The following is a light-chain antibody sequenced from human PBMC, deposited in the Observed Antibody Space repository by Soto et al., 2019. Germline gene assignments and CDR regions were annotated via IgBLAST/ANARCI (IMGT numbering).Light chain of an antibody. CDR1: SSDIGAYNY. V-gene: IGLV2-14*03. CDR2: DVN. Sequence: QSVLTQPASVSGSPGQSIAISCTGTSSDIGAYNYVSWYQQHPDKAPKLMIFDVNNRPSGVSDRFSGSKSGNTASLTLSGLQAEDEADYYCSSYVSSGTYVFGTGTKVTVL. CDR3: SSYVSSGTYV. J-gene: IGLJ1*01.